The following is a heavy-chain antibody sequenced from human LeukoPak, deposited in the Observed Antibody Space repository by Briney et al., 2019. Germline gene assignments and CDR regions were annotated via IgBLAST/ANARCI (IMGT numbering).Heavy chain of an antibody. V-gene: IGHV3-33*01. CDR1: GFTFSSYG. J-gene: IGHJ6*04. CDR3: ARALISSSWRTWATYNYYGMDV. CDR2: IWYDGSNK. D-gene: IGHD6-13*01. Sequence: GRSLRLSCAASGFTFSSYGMHWVRQAPGKGLEWVAVIWYDGSNKYYADSVKGRFTISRDNSKNTLYLQMNSLRAEDTAVYYCARALISSSWRTWATYNYYGMDVWGKGTTVTVSS.